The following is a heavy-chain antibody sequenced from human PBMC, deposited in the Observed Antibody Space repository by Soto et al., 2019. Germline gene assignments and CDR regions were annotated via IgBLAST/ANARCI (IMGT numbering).Heavy chain of an antibody. CDR1: GGSISSGGYY. D-gene: IGHD3-10*01. Sequence: SETLSLTCTVSGGSISSGGYYWSWIRQHPGKGLEWIGYIYYSGSTYYNPSLKSRVTISVDTSKNQFSLKLSSVTAADTAVYYCAREPPYGSGSYLDYWGQGTLVTVSS. CDR3: AREPPYGSGSYLDY. CDR2: IYYSGST. J-gene: IGHJ4*02. V-gene: IGHV4-31*03.